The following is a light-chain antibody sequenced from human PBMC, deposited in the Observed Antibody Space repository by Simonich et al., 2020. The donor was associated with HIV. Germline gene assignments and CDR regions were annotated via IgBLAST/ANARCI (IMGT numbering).Light chain of an antibody. J-gene: IGKJ3*01. CDR3: QQYYSTPFT. V-gene: IGKV4-1*01. CDR2: WAS. Sequence: DIVMTQSPDSLAVSLGERATINCKSSQSVLYSSNNQNYLAWYQKKAGQPPKLLIYWASTRESGVPDRFSGSGSGTDFTLTISGLQAEDVAVYYCQQYYSTPFTFGPGTKVDIK. CDR1: QSVLYSSNNQNY.